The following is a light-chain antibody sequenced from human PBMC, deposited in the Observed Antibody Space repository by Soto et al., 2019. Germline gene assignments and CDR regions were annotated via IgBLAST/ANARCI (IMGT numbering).Light chain of an antibody. J-gene: IGLJ1*01. CDR3: SSYRTGGPFV. CDR2: EVS. V-gene: IGLV2-14*01. CDR1: SSDVGGYNY. Sequence: QSAPTQPASVSGSPGQSIAISCTGTSSDVGGYNYVSWYQQLPGKAPKLLISEVSNRPSGVSHRFSGSKSGNTASLTISGLQAEDEADYYCSSYRTGGPFVFGTGTKLTVL.